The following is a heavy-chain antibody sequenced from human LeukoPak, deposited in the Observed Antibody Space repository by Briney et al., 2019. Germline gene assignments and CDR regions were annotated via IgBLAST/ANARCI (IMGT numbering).Heavy chain of an antibody. Sequence: GGSLRLSCAASGFTFSSYWMHWVRQAPGKGLVWVSRINSEGSSTGLADSVKGRFTISRDNAQTSLYLQMNSLRAEDTAVYYCARASDPWLQLTWGQGTLVTVSS. J-gene: IGHJ5*02. CDR3: ARASDPWLQLT. D-gene: IGHD5-24*01. CDR2: INSEGSST. V-gene: IGHV3-74*01. CDR1: GFTFSSYW.